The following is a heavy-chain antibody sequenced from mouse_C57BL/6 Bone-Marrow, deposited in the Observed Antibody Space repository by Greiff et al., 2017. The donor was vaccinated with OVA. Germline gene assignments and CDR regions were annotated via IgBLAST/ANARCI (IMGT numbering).Heavy chain of an antibody. D-gene: IGHD1-1*01. V-gene: IGHV1-39*01. CDR1: GYSFTDYN. Sequence: VHVKQSGPELVKPGASVKISCKASGYSFTDYNMNWVKQSNGKSLEWIGVINPNYGTTSYNQKFQGKATLTVDQSSSTAYMQLNSLTSEDSAVYYCARGTTVGADYWGQGTTLTVSS. CDR3: ARGTTVGADY. J-gene: IGHJ2*01. CDR2: INPNYGTT.